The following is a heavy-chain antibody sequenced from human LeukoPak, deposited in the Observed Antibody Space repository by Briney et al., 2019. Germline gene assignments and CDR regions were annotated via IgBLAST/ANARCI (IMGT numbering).Heavy chain of an antibody. Sequence: SETLSLTCAVSGYSISSGYYWGWIRQPPGKGLEWIGSIYHSGSTYYNPSLKNRVTISVDTSKNQFSLRLSSVTAADTAVYYCARQRYSYGYPGYWGQGTLVTVSS. CDR2: IYHSGST. V-gene: IGHV4-38-2*01. CDR3: ARQRYSYGYPGY. CDR1: GYSISSGYY. D-gene: IGHD5-18*01. J-gene: IGHJ4*02.